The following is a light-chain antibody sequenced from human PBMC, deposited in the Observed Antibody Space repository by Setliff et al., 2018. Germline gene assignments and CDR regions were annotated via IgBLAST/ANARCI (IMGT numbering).Light chain of an antibody. CDR3: CSYADTYISV. V-gene: IGLV2-11*01. J-gene: IGLJ1*01. Sequence: QSVLTQPRSVSGSPGQSVTISCTGTSSDVGRYNFVSWYQQHPGKAPKLIIYDVTKRPSGVPDRFSGSKSGNTASLTISGLQAEDEADYSCCSYADTYISVFGTGTK. CDR2: DVT. CDR1: SSDVGRYNF.